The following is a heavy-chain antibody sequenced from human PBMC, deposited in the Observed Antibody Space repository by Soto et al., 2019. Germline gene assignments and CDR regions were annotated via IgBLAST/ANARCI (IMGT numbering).Heavy chain of an antibody. D-gene: IGHD6-13*01. CDR2: IIPIFGTA. J-gene: IGHJ6*02. V-gene: IGHV1-69*12. CDR1: GGTFSSYA. Sequence: QVQLVQSGAEVKKPGSSVKVSCKASGGTFSSYAISWVRQAPGQGLEWMGGIIPIFGTANYAQKFQGRVTITADESTSTAYMELSSLRSEDTAVYYCASPTRAAAATYYYYGMDVWGQGTTVTVSS. CDR3: ASPTRAAAATYYYYGMDV.